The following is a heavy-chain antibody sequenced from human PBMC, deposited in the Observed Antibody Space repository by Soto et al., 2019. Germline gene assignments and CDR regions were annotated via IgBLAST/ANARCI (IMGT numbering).Heavy chain of an antibody. V-gene: IGHV3-13*01. Sequence: EVPLVESGGGLVQPGGSLRLSCEASGFTLSSYDIHWVRQATGEGLAWVAGIGSGGDTHYADTVKGRFIIYREDGKNSLYLQMNNLRVVDTAVYYCTRKTPPTGMEVWGQGATVTVSS. D-gene: IGHD3-9*01. CDR1: GFTLSSYD. CDR3: TRKTPPTGMEV. J-gene: IGHJ6*02. CDR2: IGSGGDT.